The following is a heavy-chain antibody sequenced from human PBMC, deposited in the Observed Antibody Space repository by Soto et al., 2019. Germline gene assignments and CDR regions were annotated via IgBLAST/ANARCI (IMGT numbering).Heavy chain of an antibody. Sequence: TSETLSLTCAVYGGSFSGYYWSWIRQPPGKGLEWIGEINHSGSTNYNPSLKSRVTISVDTSKNQFSLKLSSVTAADTAVYYCARGLSSSSIGYWGQGTLVTVSS. J-gene: IGHJ4*02. D-gene: IGHD6-6*01. V-gene: IGHV4-34*01. CDR1: GGSFSGYY. CDR3: ARGLSSSSIGY. CDR2: INHSGST.